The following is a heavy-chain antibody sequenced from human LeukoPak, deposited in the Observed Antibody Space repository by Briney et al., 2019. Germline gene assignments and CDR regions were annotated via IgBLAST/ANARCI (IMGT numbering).Heavy chain of an antibody. D-gene: IGHD4-17*01. J-gene: IGHJ2*01. CDR2: IIPILGIA. CDR1: GGTFSSYA. Sequence: ASVKVSCKASGGTFSSYAISWVRQAPGQGLEWMGRIIPILGIANYAQKFQGRVTITADKSTSTAYMELSSLRSEDTAVYYCASIAHDYGDYVTGLGWYFDLWGRGTLVTVSS. V-gene: IGHV1-69*04. CDR3: ASIAHDYGDYVTGLGWYFDL.